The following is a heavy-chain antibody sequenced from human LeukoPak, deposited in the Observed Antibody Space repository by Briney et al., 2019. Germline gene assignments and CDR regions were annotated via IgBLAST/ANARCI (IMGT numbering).Heavy chain of an antibody. CDR1: GYTFTSYD. CDR2: MNPNSGNT. J-gene: IGHJ6*03. V-gene: IGHV1-8*01. Sequence: ASVKVSCKASGYTFTSYDINWVRQATGQGLEWMGWMNPNSGNTGYAQKFQGRVTMTRNASISTAYMELSSLRSEDTAVYYCARADIRRHYYYYMDVWGKGTTVTISS. CDR3: ARADIRRHYYYYMDV.